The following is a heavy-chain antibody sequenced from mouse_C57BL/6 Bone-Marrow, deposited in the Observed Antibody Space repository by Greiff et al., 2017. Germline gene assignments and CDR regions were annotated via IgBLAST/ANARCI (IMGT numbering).Heavy chain of an antibody. CDR3: ARGAPY. CDR1: GSTFPASG. Sequence: VQLQQSGAELMKPGPPVNLSSKATGSTFPASGIGWENQRPGHGLEWFGEILPGSGSTNYNEKFKGKATFTADTSSNIAYMQLSSLTTEDSAIYYCARGAPYWGQGTTLTVSS. CDR2: ILPGSGST. V-gene: IGHV1-9*01. J-gene: IGHJ2*01. D-gene: IGHD1-3*01.